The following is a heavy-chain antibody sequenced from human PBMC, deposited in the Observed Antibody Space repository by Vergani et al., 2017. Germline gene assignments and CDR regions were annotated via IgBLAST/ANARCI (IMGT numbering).Heavy chain of an antibody. CDR1: GYTFTGYY. J-gene: IGHJ6*02. V-gene: IGHV1-2*02. Sequence: QVQLVQSGAEVKKPGASVKVSCKASGYTFTGYYMHWVRQAPGQGLEWMGWINPNSGGTNYAQKFQGRVTMTRETSISTAYMELSRLRSDDTAVYYCARELTIYGAGSPYYYYGMDVWGQGTTVTVSS. CDR3: ARELTIYGAGSPYYYYGMDV. CDR2: INPNSGGT. D-gene: IGHD3-10*01.